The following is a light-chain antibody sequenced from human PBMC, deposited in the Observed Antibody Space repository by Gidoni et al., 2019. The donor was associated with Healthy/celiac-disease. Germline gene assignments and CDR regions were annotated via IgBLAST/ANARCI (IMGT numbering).Light chain of an antibody. CDR1: SSNIGAGYD. J-gene: IGLJ2*01. Sequence: QSVLTQPPSVSGAPGQRVTISCTGSSSNIGAGYDVHWYPQLPGTAPKLLIYGNSNRPSGVPDRFSGSKSGTSASLAITGLQAEDEADYYCQSYDSSLSGLGVFGGGTKLTGL. CDR2: GNS. V-gene: IGLV1-40*01. CDR3: QSYDSSLSGLGV.